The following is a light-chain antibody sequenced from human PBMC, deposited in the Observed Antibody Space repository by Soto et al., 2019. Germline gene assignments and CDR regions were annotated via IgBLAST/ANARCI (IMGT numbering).Light chain of an antibody. CDR2: DVS. Sequence: QSVLTQPASVSGSPGQSITISCTGSSSDVGGYKYVSWYQQHPGKAPKLMIYDVSNRPSGVSNRFSGSKSGNTASLTISGLQAEDEADYYCSSYTSSGTLVLFGGGTKVTVL. CDR3: SSYTSSGTLVL. CDR1: SSDVGGYKY. V-gene: IGLV2-14*03. J-gene: IGLJ2*01.